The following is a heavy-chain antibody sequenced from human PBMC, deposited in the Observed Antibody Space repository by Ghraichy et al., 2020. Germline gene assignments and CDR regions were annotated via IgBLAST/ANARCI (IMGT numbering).Heavy chain of an antibody. CDR3: ATTAPWGSGNAIYNWFDS. CDR1: GYTLTELS. CDR2: FDPEDGET. Sequence: ASVKVSCKVSGYTLTELSMHWVRQAPGKGLEWMGGFDPEDGETIYAQKFQGRVTMTEDTPTDTAYMELSSLRSEDTAVYYCATTAPWGSGNAIYNWFDSWGRATLVAVSS. J-gene: IGHJ5*01. D-gene: IGHD2-8*01. V-gene: IGHV1-24*01.